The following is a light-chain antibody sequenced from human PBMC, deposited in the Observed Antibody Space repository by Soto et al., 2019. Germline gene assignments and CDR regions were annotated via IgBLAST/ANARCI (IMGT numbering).Light chain of an antibody. CDR1: QAIRNN. J-gene: IGKJ3*01. CDR2: ASS. CDR3: QKYYSVPFT. V-gene: IGKV1-27*01. Sequence: DIQMTQSPSSLSASAGDRVTITCRASQAIRNNLAWYQQKPGKVPRLLIYASSTLQSGVPARFSGSGSGTDFTLPTSSLQPEDLATYYCQKYYSVPFTFGPGTKVEI.